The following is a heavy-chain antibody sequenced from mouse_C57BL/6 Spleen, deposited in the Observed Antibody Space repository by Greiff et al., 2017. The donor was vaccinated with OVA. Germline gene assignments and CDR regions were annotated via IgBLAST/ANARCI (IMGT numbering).Heavy chain of an antibody. CDR2: IYPGNSDT. J-gene: IGHJ2*01. CDR3: AERGDGCLRSDYLDY. D-gene: IGHD2-3*01. Sequence: VQLQQSGTVLARPGASVKMSCKTSGYTFTSYWMHWVKQRPGQGLEWIGAIYPGNSDTSYNQKFKGKAKLTAVTSASTAYMELSSLTNEDSAVYYGAERGDGCLRSDYLDYWGQGTTLTVSS. CDR1: GYTFTSYW. V-gene: IGHV1-5*01.